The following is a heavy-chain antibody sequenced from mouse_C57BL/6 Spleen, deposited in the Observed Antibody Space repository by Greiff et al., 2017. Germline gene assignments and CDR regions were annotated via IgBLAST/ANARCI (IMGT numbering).Heavy chain of an antibody. CDR3: ARDYYYGSSYVNFDY. D-gene: IGHD1-1*01. J-gene: IGHJ2*01. CDR2: IYPGDGDT. CDR1: GYAFSSYW. Sequence: VQLQESGAELVKPGASVKISCKASGYAFSSYWMNWVKQRPGKGLEWIEQIYPGDGDTNYNGKFKGKATLTADKSSSTAYMQLSSLTSEDSAVYFCARDYYYGSSYVNFDYWGQGTTLTVSS. V-gene: IGHV1-80*01.